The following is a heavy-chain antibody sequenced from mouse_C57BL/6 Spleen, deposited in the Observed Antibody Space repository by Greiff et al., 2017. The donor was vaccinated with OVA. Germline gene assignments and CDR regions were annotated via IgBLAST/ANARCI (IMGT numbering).Heavy chain of an antibody. Sequence: QVQLQQPGAELVKPGASVKLSCKASGYTFTSYWMQWVKQRPGQGLEWIGEIDPSDSYTNYNQKFKGKATLTVDTSSSTAYMQLSSLTSEDSAVYYCARRGMNYDYAMDYWGQGTSVTVSS. CDR1: GYTFTSYW. CDR2: IDPSDSYT. J-gene: IGHJ4*01. D-gene: IGHD2-4*01. CDR3: ARRGMNYDYAMDY. V-gene: IGHV1-50*01.